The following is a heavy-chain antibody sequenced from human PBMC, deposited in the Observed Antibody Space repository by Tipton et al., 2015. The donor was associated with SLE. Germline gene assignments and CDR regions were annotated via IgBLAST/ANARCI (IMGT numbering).Heavy chain of an antibody. Sequence: TLSLTCTVSGGSISSSTYYWGWLRQPPGKGLEWIGYIYYSGSTNYNPSLKSRVTILVDTSKNQFSLKLTSVTAADTAVYYCATGGAAARPWYFDYWGQGTLVTVSS. V-gene: IGHV4-39*07. J-gene: IGHJ4*02. CDR3: ATGGAAARPWYFDY. D-gene: IGHD6-6*01. CDR1: GGSISSSTYY. CDR2: IYYSGST.